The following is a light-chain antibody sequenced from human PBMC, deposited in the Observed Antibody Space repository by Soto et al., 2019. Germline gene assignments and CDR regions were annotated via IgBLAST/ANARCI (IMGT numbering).Light chain of an antibody. V-gene: IGKV1-5*03. Sequence: IRMTQSPSTLSASIGDRVTITCRASQGISSSLAWYQQKPGKAPKLLIYKTSTLESGVPSRFSGSGSGTEFTLTINYLQPDDSATYYCQQFTEYPVTFGQGTRLEMK. CDR1: QGISSS. J-gene: IGKJ5*01. CDR3: QQFTEYPVT. CDR2: KTS.